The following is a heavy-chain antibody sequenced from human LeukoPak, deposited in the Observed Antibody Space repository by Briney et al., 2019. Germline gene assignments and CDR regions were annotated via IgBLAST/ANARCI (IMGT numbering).Heavy chain of an antibody. CDR3: ARDGIEVYYDYVWGSLFDY. Sequence: GGSPRLSCAASGFTFSSYWMSWVRQAPGKGLEWVANIKQDGSEEYYVDSVKGRFTISRDNAKNSLYLQMNSLRAEDTAVYYCARDGIEVYYDYVWGSLFDYWGQGTLVTVSS. D-gene: IGHD3-16*01. V-gene: IGHV3-7*01. CDR2: IKQDGSEE. J-gene: IGHJ4*02. CDR1: GFTFSSYW.